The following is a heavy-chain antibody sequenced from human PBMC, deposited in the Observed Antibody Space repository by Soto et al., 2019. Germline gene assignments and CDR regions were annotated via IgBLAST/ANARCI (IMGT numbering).Heavy chain of an antibody. CDR3: ASLPYYYDSSGYPRAFDY. J-gene: IGHJ4*02. Sequence: KTSETLSLTCAVSGGSISSSNWWSCVRQPPGKGLEWIGEIYHSGSTNYNPSLKSRVTISVDKSKNQFSLKLSSVTAADTAVYYCASLPYYYDSSGYPRAFDYWGQGTLVTVYS. CDR2: IYHSGST. CDR1: GGSISSSNW. V-gene: IGHV4-4*02. D-gene: IGHD3-22*01.